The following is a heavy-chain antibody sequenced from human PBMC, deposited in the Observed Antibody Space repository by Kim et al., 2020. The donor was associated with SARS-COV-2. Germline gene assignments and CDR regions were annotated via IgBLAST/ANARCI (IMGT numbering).Heavy chain of an antibody. CDR3: AKDLGAGTNCFWEN. CDR2: ISGSGAST. Sequence: GGSLRLSCAASGFTFRSYAMSWVRQAPGKGLEYVSGISGSGASTYYADSVKGRFTISRDNSKNTLSLQMNGLRADDTAVYYCAKDLGAGTNCFWENWGQG. CDR1: GFTFRSYA. D-gene: IGHD2-2*01. J-gene: IGHJ1*01. V-gene: IGHV3-23*01.